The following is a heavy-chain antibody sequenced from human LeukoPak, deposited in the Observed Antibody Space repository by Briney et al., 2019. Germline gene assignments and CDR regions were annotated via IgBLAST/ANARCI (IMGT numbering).Heavy chain of an antibody. J-gene: IGHJ4*02. D-gene: IGHD3-3*01. Sequence: GGSLRLSCAASGFTFSSYSMNWVRQAPGKGLEWVSHITASGTAMFYADSVKGRFTISRDNAKNSLYLQMNSLRDEDTAVYYCARGGVRDFWSGYLTEGGDWGQGTLVTVSS. V-gene: IGHV3-48*02. CDR3: ARGGVRDFWSGYLTEGGD. CDR1: GFTFSSYS. CDR2: ITASGTAM.